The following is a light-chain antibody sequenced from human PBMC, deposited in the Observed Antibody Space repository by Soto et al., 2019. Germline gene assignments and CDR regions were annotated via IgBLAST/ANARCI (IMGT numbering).Light chain of an antibody. V-gene: IGLV2-14*01. CDR3: SSYTSSSPS. Sequence: QSALTQPASVSGSPGQSITISCTGTSSDVCGYNYVSWYQQHPGKAPKLMIYDVSNRPSGVSNRFSGSKSGNTASLTISGLQAEDEADYYCSSYTSSSPSFGTGTKLTVL. J-gene: IGLJ1*01. CDR2: DVS. CDR1: SSDVCGYNY.